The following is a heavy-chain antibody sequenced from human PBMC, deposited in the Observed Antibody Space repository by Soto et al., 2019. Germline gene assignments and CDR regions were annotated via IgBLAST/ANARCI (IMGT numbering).Heavy chain of an antibody. J-gene: IGHJ5*02. CDR3: ARGVLVTGYIPNWFDP. Sequence: SETLSLTCTVSGGSISSGGYYWSWIRQHPGKGLEWIGYIYYSGSTYYNPSLKSRVTISVDTSKNQFSLKLSSVTAADTAVYYCARGVLVTGYIPNWFDPWGQGTLVTVSS. D-gene: IGHD3-9*01. CDR2: IYYSGST. V-gene: IGHV4-31*03. CDR1: GGSISSGGYY.